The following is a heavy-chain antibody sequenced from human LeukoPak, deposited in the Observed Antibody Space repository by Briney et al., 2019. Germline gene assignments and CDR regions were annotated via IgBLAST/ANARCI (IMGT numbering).Heavy chain of an antibody. D-gene: IGHD2-2*01. CDR3: ASQVVPAAIWVY. CDR1: GFTFSSYS. J-gene: IGHJ4*02. V-gene: IGHV3-21*04. CDR2: ISSSSSYI. Sequence: TGGSLRLSCAASGFTFSSYSMNWVRQAPGKGLEWVSSISSSSSYIYYADSVKGRFTISRDNAKNSLYLQMNSLRAEDTAVYYCASQVVPAAIWVYWGQGTLVTVSS.